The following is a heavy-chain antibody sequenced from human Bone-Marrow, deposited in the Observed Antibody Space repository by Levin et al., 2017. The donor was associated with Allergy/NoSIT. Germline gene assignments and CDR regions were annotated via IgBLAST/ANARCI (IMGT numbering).Heavy chain of an antibody. Sequence: ASVKVSCKTSGYTFTNYCMHWVRQAPGQGLEWMGMVNPGGGGTNYAQKFQGRVTMTSDTSTSTFYMELSSLRCEDTAVYYCTRDQNVVVEAATPLPWFDPWGQGTLVTVSS. CDR2: VNPGGGGT. V-gene: IGHV1-46*01. J-gene: IGHJ5*02. CDR3: TRDQNVVVEAATPLPWFDP. D-gene: IGHD2-15*01. CDR1: GYTFTNYC.